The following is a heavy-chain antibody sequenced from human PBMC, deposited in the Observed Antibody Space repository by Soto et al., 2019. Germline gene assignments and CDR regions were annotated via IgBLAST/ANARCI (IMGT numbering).Heavy chain of an antibody. Sequence: QVQLVQSGSELKKPGASVKVSCKASGYTFTSYAMNWVRQAPGQGLEWMGWINTNTGNPTYAQGFTGRFVLSLDTSVSTAYLQICSLKAEDTAVYYCARGGVDTYRGDYYGMDVWGQGTTVTVSS. CDR2: INTNTGNP. CDR1: GYTFTSYA. J-gene: IGHJ6*02. CDR3: ARGGVDTYRGDYYGMDV. D-gene: IGHD5-18*01. V-gene: IGHV7-4-1*01.